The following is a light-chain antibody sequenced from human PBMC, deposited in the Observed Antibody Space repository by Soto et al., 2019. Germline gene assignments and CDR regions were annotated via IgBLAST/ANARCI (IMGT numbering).Light chain of an antibody. CDR3: QSYDRSLSGVV. Sequence: QSVLTQPPSVSGAPGQRVTISCTGSSSNIGAGYDVHWYQQLPETAPKLLIYGNTNRPSGVPDRFSGSKSDTSASLAITRLQAEVEADYYCQSYDRSLSGVVFGGGTKLTVL. J-gene: IGLJ2*01. CDR2: GNT. CDR1: SSNIGAGYD. V-gene: IGLV1-40*01.